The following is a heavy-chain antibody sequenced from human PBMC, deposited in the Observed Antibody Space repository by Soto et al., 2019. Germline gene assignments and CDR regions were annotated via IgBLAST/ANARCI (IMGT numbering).Heavy chain of an antibody. Sequence: SETLSLTCTVSGGSISSYYWSWIRQPPGKGLEWIGYIYYSGSTNYNPSLKSRVTISVDTSKNQFSLKLSSVTAADTAVYYCARGYCSGGSCYGRHAFDIWGQGTMVTVSS. J-gene: IGHJ3*02. V-gene: IGHV4-59*08. CDR3: ARGYCSGGSCYGRHAFDI. CDR2: IYYSGST. CDR1: GGSISSYY. D-gene: IGHD2-15*01.